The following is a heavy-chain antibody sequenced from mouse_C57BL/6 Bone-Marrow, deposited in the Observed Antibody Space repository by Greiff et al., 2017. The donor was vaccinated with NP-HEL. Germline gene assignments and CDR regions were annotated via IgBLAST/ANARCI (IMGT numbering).Heavy chain of an antibody. J-gene: IGHJ3*01. V-gene: IGHV1-55*01. CDR1: GYTFTSYW. CDR3: ARGGDGSSWAWFAY. Sequence: VQLQQPGAELVKPGASVKMSCKASGYTFTSYWITWVKQRPGQGLEWIGDIYPGSGSTNYNEKFKSKATLTVDTSSSTAYMQLSSLTSEDSAVYCCARGGDGSSWAWFAYWGQGTLVTVSA. CDR2: IYPGSGST. D-gene: IGHD1-1*01.